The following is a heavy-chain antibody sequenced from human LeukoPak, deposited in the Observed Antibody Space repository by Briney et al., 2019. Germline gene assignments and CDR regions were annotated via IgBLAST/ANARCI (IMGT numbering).Heavy chain of an antibody. CDR1: GYTFSDYY. V-gene: IGHV1-2*02. CDR2: INPNSGGT. J-gene: IGHJ6*04. CDR3: ARAYCSTTTCPRGYYHYAVDV. Sequence: ASVKVSCKASGYTFSDYYIHWVRQAPGQGLEWMGWINPNSGGTDYAQKFQGRVTMTRDTSINTAYMDLSRLTSDDTAVYYCARAYCSTTTCPRGYYHYAVDVWGKGTTVTVSS. D-gene: IGHD2-2*01.